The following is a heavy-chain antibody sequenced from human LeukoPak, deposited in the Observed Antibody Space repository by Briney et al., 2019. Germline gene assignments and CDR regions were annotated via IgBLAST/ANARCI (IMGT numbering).Heavy chain of an antibody. D-gene: IGHD3-22*01. CDR3: ARSTYYYGSSGSPYNYFDY. CDR2: IYYSGST. Sequence: SETLSLTCTVSGGSISSYYWSWIRQPPGKGLEWIGYIYYSGSTNYNPSLKSRITISVDTSKNQFSLKLSSVTAADTAVYYCARSTYYYGSSGSPYNYFDYWGQGTLVTVSS. CDR1: GGSISSYY. V-gene: IGHV4-59*01. J-gene: IGHJ4*02.